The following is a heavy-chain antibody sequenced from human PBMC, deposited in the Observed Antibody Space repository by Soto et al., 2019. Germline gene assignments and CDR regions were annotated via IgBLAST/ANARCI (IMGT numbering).Heavy chain of an antibody. CDR1: GGSISSYY. D-gene: IGHD6-19*01. CDR2: IYSSGST. Sequence: SETLSLTCTVSGGSISSYYWSWIRQPPGKGLEWIGYIYSSGSTNYNPSLKSRVTISVDTSKNQFSLKLSSVTAADTAVYYCVRHTGYRRGWYYFDYWGQGTLVTVSS. J-gene: IGHJ4*02. V-gene: IGHV4-59*08. CDR3: VRHTGYRRGWYYFDY.